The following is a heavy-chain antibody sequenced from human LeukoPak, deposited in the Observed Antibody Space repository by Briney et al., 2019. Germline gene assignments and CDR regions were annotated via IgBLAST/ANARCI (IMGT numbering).Heavy chain of an antibody. J-gene: IGHJ6*03. CDR2: MHHSGST. CDR1: GGSISSSNYY. V-gene: IGHV4-30-2*01. D-gene: IGHD4/OR15-4a*01. CDR3: ARLGLTYYYYMDV. Sequence: SETLSLTCTVSGGSISSSNYYWSWIRQPPGKGLEWIGYMHHSGSTYYNPSLKSRVIISVDRSKNHFSLRLSSVTAADTAVYYCARLGLTYYYYMDVWGKGTTVTVSS.